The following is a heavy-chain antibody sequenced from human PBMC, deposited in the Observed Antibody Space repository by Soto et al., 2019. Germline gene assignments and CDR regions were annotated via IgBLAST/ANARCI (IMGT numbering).Heavy chain of an antibody. J-gene: IGHJ4*02. V-gene: IGHV2-5*02. CDR1: GFSLSTRGVG. CDR2: IYWDDAK. Sequence: QITLKESGPTLVKPTQTLTLTCNFSGFSLSTRGVGVGWIRQPPGKALAWLTLIYWDDAKEYSPSLRSRITNTKDTSKNHVVLTMTDMAPVDTATYYCAHKGGGDRILDYWGQGTLVTVSS. D-gene: IGHD3-16*01. CDR3: AHKGGGDRILDY.